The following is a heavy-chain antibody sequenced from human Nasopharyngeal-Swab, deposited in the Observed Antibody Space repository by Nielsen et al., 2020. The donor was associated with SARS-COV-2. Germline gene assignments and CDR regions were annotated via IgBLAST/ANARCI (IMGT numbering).Heavy chain of an antibody. D-gene: IGHD3-10*01. J-gene: IGHJ6*02. CDR1: GGTFSSYA. Sequence: SVKVSCKASGGTFSSYAISWVRQASGQGLEWMGGIIPIFGTANYAQKFQGRVTITADESTSTAYMELSSLRSEDTAVYYCARIMVRGVIISGYYYGMDVWGQGTTVTVSS. CDR3: ARIMVRGVIISGYYYGMDV. V-gene: IGHV1-69*13. CDR2: IIPIFGTA.